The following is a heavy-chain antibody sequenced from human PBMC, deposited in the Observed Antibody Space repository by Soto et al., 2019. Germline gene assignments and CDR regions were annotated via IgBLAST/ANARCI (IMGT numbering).Heavy chain of an antibody. CDR1: GYTFTGYY. D-gene: IGHD2-2*01. V-gene: IGHV1-2*02. CDR3: ERVYCSSTSCWENAFDI. Sequence: ASVKVSCKASGYTFTGYYMHWVRQAPGQGREWMGWINPNSGGTNYAQKFQGRVTMTRDTSISTAYMELSRLRSDDTAVYYCERVYCSSTSCWENAFDIWGQGTMVTVSS. CDR2: INPNSGGT. J-gene: IGHJ3*02.